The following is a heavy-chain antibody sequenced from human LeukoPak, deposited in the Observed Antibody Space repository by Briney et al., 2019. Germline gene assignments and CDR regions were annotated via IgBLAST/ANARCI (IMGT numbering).Heavy chain of an antibody. CDR3: SRESGAFSPFGY. Sequence: SGTLSLTCGVSGGSISSTNWWSWVRQPPGQGLEWVGEISLSGVTNYNPSLKSRVTMSLDRSKNHLSLTLTSVTAADTAVYYCSRESGAFSPFGYWGQGTLVTVSS. CDR1: GGSISSTNW. V-gene: IGHV4-4*02. CDR2: ISLSGVT. J-gene: IGHJ4*02. D-gene: IGHD1-26*01.